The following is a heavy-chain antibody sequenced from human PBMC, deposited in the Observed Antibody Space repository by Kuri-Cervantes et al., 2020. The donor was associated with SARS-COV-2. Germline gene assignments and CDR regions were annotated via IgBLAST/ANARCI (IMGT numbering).Heavy chain of an antibody. Sequence: GESLKISCAASGFTFSYYGMHWVRQAPGKGLEWVGFVRRDGSNYYYADSVKGRFTISRDTSKNTLYLQMNSLRAEDTAVYYCAKDRRVDGSGSYRWFDPWGQGTLVTVSS. CDR3: AKDRRVDGSGSYRWFDP. D-gene: IGHD3-10*01. CDR2: VRRDGSNY. V-gene: IGHV3-30*02. J-gene: IGHJ5*02. CDR1: GFTFSYYG.